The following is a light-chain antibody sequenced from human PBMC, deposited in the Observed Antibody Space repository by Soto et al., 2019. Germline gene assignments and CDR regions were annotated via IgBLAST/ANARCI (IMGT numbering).Light chain of an antibody. CDR1: QSISNW. J-gene: IGKJ2*01. CDR2: KAS. V-gene: IGKV1-5*03. Sequence: DIQMTQSPSTLSASVGDRVTITCRASQSISNWLAWYQQKPGKAPNLLIYKASILESGVPSRFSGSGSGTDFAFTISSLQPDDIATYFCQRYKSYRGDTFGQGTKLEIK. CDR3: QRYKSYRGDT.